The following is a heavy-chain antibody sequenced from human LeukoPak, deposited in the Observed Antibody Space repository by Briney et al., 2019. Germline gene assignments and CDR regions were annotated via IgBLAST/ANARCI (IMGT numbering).Heavy chain of an antibody. CDR1: GGTFSSYA. CDR2: IIPIFGTA. Sequence: SVKVSCKASGGTFSSYAISWVRQAPGQGLEWMGGIIPIFGTANYAQKFQGRVTITADKSTSTAYMELSSLRSEDTAVYYCARVSPLAYYFDYWGQGTLVTVSS. V-gene: IGHV1-69*06. J-gene: IGHJ4*02. CDR3: ARVSPLAYYFDY.